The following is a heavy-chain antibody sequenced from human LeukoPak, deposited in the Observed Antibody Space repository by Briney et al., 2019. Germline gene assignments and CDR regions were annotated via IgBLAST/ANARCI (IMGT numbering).Heavy chain of an antibody. CDR3: ARVVLAVAGTEVFDY. V-gene: IGHV1-18*01. CDR1: GYTFTSYG. CDR2: ISAYNGNT. J-gene: IGHJ4*02. D-gene: IGHD6-19*01. Sequence: GASVKVSCKASGYTFTSYGISWVRQAPGQGLEWMGWISAYNGNTNYAQKLQGRVTMTTDTSTSTAYMELRSLRSDDTAVYYCARVVLAVAGTEVFDYWGQGTLVAVSS.